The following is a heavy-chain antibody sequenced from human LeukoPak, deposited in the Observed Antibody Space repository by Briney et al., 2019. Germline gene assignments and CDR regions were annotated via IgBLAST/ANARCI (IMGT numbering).Heavy chain of an antibody. CDR2: ITDSGDGT. J-gene: IGHJ4*02. CDR3: AKRVPYSSSSVYFDY. V-gene: IGHV3-23*01. CDR1: GFTFSNFA. D-gene: IGHD6-6*01. Sequence: GGSLRLSCAASGFTFSNFAMSWVRQAPGKGLEWVSAITDSGDGTYYADSVMGRFTISRDNSKNTLYLQMSSLRAEDTAVYYCAKRVPYSSSSVYFDYWGRGTLVTVSS.